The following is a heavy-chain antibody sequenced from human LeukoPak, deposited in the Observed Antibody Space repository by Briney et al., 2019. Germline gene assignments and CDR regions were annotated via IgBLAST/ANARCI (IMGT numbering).Heavy chain of an antibody. J-gene: IGHJ4*02. CDR2: ISYDGSNK. V-gene: IGHV3-30-3*01. CDR3: ASFLGYYYGSGSYSVY. D-gene: IGHD3-10*01. CDR1: GVTFSYYA. Sequence: GGSLRLSCVASGVTFSYYAMHWVRQAPGKGLEWVAVISYDGSNKYYADSVKGRFTISRDNSKNTLYLQMNGLRAEDTAVYYCASFLGYYYGSGSYSVYWGQGTLVTVSS.